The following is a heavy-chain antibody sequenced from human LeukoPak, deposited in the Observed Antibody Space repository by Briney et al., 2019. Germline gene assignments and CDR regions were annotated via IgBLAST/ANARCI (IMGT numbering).Heavy chain of an antibody. CDR2: IYYTGST. Sequence: KPSETLSLTCTVSGGSISSYYWSWIRQPPGKGLEWIGYIYYTGSTNYSPSLKSRVTISVDTSKNQFSLRLRSVTAADTAVYYCARHPQYSGDAFDYWGQGTLVTVSS. V-gene: IGHV4-59*08. CDR1: GGSISSYY. D-gene: IGHD6-19*01. CDR3: ARHPQYSGDAFDY. J-gene: IGHJ4*02.